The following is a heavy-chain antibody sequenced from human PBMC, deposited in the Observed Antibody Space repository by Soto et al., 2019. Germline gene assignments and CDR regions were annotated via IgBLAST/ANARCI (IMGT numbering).Heavy chain of an antibody. CDR2: TYYRSKWYN. CDR3: ARVAFVTRAIDY. V-gene: IGHV6-1*01. CDR1: GDSVASNSAG. Sequence: TLSLSCAVSGDSVASNSAGWGCIRQSPSRGLEWLGRTYYRSKWYNDYAVSVKSRITINPHTSKNQFSLQLNSVTPEDTAVYYCARVAFVTRAIDYWGQGTLVTVSS. D-gene: IGHD3-16*01. J-gene: IGHJ4*02.